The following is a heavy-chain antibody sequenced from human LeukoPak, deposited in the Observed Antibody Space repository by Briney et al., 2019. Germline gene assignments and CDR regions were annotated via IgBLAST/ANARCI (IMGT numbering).Heavy chain of an antibody. J-gene: IGHJ4*02. CDR2: INPNSGGT. V-gene: IGHV1-2*02. CDR3: ARDYDILTAPYEEGFDY. CDR1: GYTFTGYY. Sequence: ASAKVSCKASGYTFTGYYMHWVRQAPGQGLEWMGWINPNSGGTNYAQKFQGRVTITADKSTSTAYMELSSLRSEDTAVYYCARDYDILTAPYEEGFDYWGQGTLVTVSS. D-gene: IGHD3-9*01.